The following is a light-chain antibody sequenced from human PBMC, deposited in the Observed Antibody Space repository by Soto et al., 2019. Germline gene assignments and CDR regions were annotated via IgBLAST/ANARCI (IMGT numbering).Light chain of an antibody. V-gene: IGLV2-14*01. Sequence: QSALTQPASVSGSPGQSITISCTGASSDIGDYNYVSWYQQHPGKAPKLMIFEVSHRPSGVSTRFSGSKSDNTASLTISGLQAEDEADYYCISYTSNSLYVFGTGTKVT. CDR1: SSDIGDYNY. CDR2: EVS. J-gene: IGLJ1*01. CDR3: ISYTSNSLYV.